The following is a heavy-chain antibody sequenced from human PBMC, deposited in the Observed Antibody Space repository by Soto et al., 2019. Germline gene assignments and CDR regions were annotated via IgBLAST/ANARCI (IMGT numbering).Heavy chain of an antibody. CDR1: GGSISSGGYY. Sequence: TSETLSLTCTVSGGSISSGGYYWSWIRQHPGKGLEWIGYIYYSGSTYYNPSLKSRVTISVDTSKNQFSLKLSSVTAADTAVYYCAREYGVVISGRYYYYGMDVWGQGTTVTVSS. CDR3: AREYGVVISGRYYYYGMDV. D-gene: IGHD3-3*01. CDR2: IYYSGST. V-gene: IGHV4-31*03. J-gene: IGHJ6*02.